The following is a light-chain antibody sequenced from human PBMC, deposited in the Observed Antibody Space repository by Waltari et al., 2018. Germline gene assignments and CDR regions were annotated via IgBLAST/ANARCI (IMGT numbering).Light chain of an antibody. CDR2: QDT. CDR3: QTWDSNTGV. V-gene: IGLV3-1*01. Sequence: SYDLIQPPSVSVSPGKTATITCSGDELGNKNFYWYQQKSGQSPILVIYQDTNRPSGIPKRFSGSNSGNTATLTIRGTQALDEADFYCQTWDSNTGVFGGGTKLTVL. CDR1: ELGNKN. J-gene: IGLJ2*01.